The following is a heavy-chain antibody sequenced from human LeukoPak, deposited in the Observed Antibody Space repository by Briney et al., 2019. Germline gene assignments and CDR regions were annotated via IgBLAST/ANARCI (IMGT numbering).Heavy chain of an antibody. CDR3: ARDRSSTYCDS. D-gene: IGHD2-2*01. CDR2: IWSDGSNK. CDR1: GFTFSSYG. J-gene: IGHJ4*02. Sequence: GGSLRLSCAASGFTFSSYGMHWVRQAPGKGLEWVAVIWSDGSNKYYADSVKGRFTISRDNSKNTLYLQMNSLRDEDTAIYYCARDRSSTYCDSWGQGTVVTVSS. V-gene: IGHV3-33*01.